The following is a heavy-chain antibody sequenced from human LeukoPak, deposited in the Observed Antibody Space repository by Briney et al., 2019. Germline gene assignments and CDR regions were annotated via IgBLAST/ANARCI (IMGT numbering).Heavy chain of an antibody. V-gene: IGHV4-34*01. CDR2: INHSGST. Sequence: SETLSLTCAVYGGSFSGYYWSWIRQPPGKGPEWIGEINHSGSTNYNPSLKSRVTISVDTSKNQFSLKLSSVTAADTAVYYCALFARITIFGVVNFDYWGQGTLVTVSS. D-gene: IGHD3-3*01. CDR1: GGSFSGYY. CDR3: ALFARITIFGVVNFDY. J-gene: IGHJ4*02.